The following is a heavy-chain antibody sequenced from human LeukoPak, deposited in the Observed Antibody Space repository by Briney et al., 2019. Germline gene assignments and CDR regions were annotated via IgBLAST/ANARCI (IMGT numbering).Heavy chain of an antibody. J-gene: IGHJ4*02. CDR3: AGTYGSGSYYKSPFDY. V-gene: IGHV4-34*01. Sequence: SETLSLTCAVYGGSFSGYYWSWIRQPPGKGLEWIGEINHSGSTNYNPSLKSRVTISVDTSKNQFSLKLSSVTAADTAVYYCAGTYGSGSYYKSPFDYWGQGTLVTVSS. CDR2: INHSGST. D-gene: IGHD3-10*01. CDR1: GGSFSGYY.